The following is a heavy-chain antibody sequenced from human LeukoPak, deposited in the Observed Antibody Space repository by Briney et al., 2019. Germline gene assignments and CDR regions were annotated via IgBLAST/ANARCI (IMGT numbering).Heavy chain of an antibody. CDR2: IYTSGST. D-gene: IGHD3-10*01. V-gene: IGHV4-61*02. CDR3: ARRLPGFLVRGVLNGNWFDP. J-gene: IGHJ5*02. CDR1: GGSISSGSYY. Sequence: SQTLSLTCTVSGGSISSGSYYWSWIRQPAGKGLEWIGRIYTSGSTNYNPSLKSRVTISVDTSKNQFSLELSSVTAADTAVYYCARRLPGFLVRGVLNGNWFDPWGQGTLVTVSS.